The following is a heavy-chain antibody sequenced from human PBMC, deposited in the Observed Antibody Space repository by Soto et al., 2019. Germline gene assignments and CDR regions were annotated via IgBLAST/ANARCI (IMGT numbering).Heavy chain of an antibody. Sequence: PSETLSLTCAVYGGSFSGYYWSWIRQPPGKGLEWIGEINHSGSTNYNPSLKSRVTISVDTSKNQFSLKLSSVTAADTAVYYCARGSPGTMVRGVIVRNWFDPRGQGTLVTVSS. D-gene: IGHD3-10*01. V-gene: IGHV4-34*01. CDR2: INHSGST. CDR1: GGSFSGYY. J-gene: IGHJ5*02. CDR3: ARGSPGTMVRGVIVRNWFDP.